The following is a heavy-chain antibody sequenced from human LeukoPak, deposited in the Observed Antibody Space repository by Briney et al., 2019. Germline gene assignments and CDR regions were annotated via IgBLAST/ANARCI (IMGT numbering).Heavy chain of an antibody. CDR3: ARGSNSGYENNWFDP. J-gene: IGHJ5*02. Sequence: ASVNVSCKASGYTYTSYPMNGVRPPPARGRDGMGCINTNTGNSTYAQSLTGRFVFSFDSSVSTQYLQICSLKAADTAVYYCARGSNSGYENNWFDPWGQGTLVTVSS. V-gene: IGHV7-4-1*01. CDR2: INTNTGNS. CDR1: GYTYTSYP. D-gene: IGHD5-12*01.